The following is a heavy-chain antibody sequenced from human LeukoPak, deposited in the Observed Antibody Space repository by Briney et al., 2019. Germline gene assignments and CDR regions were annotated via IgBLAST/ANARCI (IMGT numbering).Heavy chain of an antibody. Sequence: GGSLRLSCAASGLIVSSNYMSCVRQAPGKGLEWVSVIYSGGSIYYADSVKSRFTISRDNSKNTLYLQMNSLRAEDTAVYYCARDPSRGMYYFDHWGQGTLVSASS. CDR1: GLIVSSNY. J-gene: IGHJ4*02. CDR2: IYSGGSI. D-gene: IGHD3-10*01. V-gene: IGHV3-53*01. CDR3: ARDPSRGMYYFDH.